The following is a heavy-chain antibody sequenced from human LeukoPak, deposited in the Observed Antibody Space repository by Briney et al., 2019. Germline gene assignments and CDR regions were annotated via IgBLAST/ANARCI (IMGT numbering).Heavy chain of an antibody. J-gene: IGHJ4*02. Sequence: PGRSLRLSCAASGFTFSSYGMHWVRQAPGKGLEWVAVISYDGSNKYYADSVKGRFTISRDNSKNTLYLQMNSLRAEDTAVYYCARDLGDDYDSSGYDYWGQGTLVTVSS. CDR1: GFTFSSYG. CDR2: ISYDGSNK. CDR3: ARDLGDDYDSSGYDY. V-gene: IGHV3-30*03. D-gene: IGHD3-22*01.